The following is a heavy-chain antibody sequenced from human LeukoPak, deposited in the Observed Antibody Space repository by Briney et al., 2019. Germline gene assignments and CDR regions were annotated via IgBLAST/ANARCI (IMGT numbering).Heavy chain of an antibody. D-gene: IGHD3-22*01. CDR1: GGSISSYY. V-gene: IGHV4-59*01. CDR3: ARASYHDSSGYYPPGGFDI. CDR2: IYYSGST. Sequence: SETLSLTCTVSGGSISSYYWSWIRQPPGKGLEWIGYIYYSGSTNYNPSLKSRVTISVDTSKNQFSLKLSSVTAADTAVYYCARASYHDSSGYYPPGGFDIWGQGTMVTVSS. J-gene: IGHJ3*02.